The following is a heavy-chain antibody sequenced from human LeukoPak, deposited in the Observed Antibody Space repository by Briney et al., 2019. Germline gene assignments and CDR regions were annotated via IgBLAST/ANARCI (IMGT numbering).Heavy chain of an antibody. CDR1: GGSISSGGYY. V-gene: IGHV4-61*08. D-gene: IGHD4-17*01. J-gene: IGHJ4*02. CDR3: ARGVYGDYPHPIFDY. CDR2: IYYSGST. Sequence: PLETLSLTCTVSGGSISSGGYYRSWIRQPPGKGLEWIGYIYYSGSTNYNPSLKSRVTISVDTSKNQFSLKLSSVTAADTAVYYCARGVYGDYPHPIFDYWGQGTLVTVSS.